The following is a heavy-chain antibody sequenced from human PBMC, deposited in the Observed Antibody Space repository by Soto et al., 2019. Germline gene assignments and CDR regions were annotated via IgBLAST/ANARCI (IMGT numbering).Heavy chain of an antibody. V-gene: IGHV4-34*01. J-gene: IGHJ4*02. CDR2: INHSGST. CDR1: GGSFSGYY. CDR3: EAGSDIYLGY. Sequence: SETLSLTCAVYGGSFSGYYWTWIRQPPGTGLEWIGEINHSGSTNYNPSLKSRVTISVDTSKNQFSLKLTSVTAADTAGYYGEAGSDIYLGYWGQGPLVTVPS. D-gene: IGHD2-15*01.